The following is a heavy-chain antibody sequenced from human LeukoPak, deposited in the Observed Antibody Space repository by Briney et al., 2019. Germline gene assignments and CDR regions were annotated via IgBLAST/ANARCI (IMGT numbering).Heavy chain of an antibody. CDR2: IYYTGST. J-gene: IGHJ4*02. Sequence: PSETLSLTCTVSGGSIRSNYWGWIRQPPGKGLEFIGHIYYTGSTNYNPSLRSRVTISVDTSKNQISLNLSSVTSADTAVYYCARAEPSRPFDYWGQGTLVTVSS. CDR1: GGSIRSNY. V-gene: IGHV4-59*01. D-gene: IGHD1-14*01. CDR3: ARAEPSRPFDY.